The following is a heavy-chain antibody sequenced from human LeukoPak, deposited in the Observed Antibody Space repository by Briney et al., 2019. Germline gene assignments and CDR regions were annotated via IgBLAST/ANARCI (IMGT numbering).Heavy chain of an antibody. D-gene: IGHD6-13*01. Sequence: SVKVSCKASGGTFSSYAISWVRQAPGQGLEWMGGIIPIFGTANYAQKFQGRVTITADESTSPAYMELSSLRSEDTAVYYCASCIAAAYNWFDPWGQGTLVTVSS. CDR3: ASCIAAAYNWFDP. CDR1: GGTFSSYA. J-gene: IGHJ5*02. V-gene: IGHV1-69*01. CDR2: IIPIFGTA.